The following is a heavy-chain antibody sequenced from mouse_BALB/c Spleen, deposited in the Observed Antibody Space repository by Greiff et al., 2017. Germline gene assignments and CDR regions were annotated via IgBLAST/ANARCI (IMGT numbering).Heavy chain of an antibody. J-gene: IGHJ4*01. CDR1: GYTFTSYW. V-gene: IGHV1-7*01. CDR3: ARFGIYYGNYGAMDY. Sequence: QVQLQQSGAELAKPGASVKMSCKASGYTFTSYWMHWVKQRPGQGLEWIGYINPSTGYTEYNQKFKDKATLTADKSSSTAYMQLSSLTSEDSAVYYCARFGIYYGNYGAMDYWGQGTSVTVSS. CDR2: INPSTGYT. D-gene: IGHD2-1*01.